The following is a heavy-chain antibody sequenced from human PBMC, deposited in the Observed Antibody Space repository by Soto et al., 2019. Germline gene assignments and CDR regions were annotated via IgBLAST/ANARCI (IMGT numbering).Heavy chain of an antibody. CDR3: ARDPTSSYWYFDL. CDR2: IIPILGTP. D-gene: IGHD1-1*01. CDR1: EGTFRSHA. Sequence: QVQLVQSGAEVKKPGSSVKVSCKASEGTFRSHAINWVRQAPGQGLEWMGGIIPILGTPKYAQKLQGRVTITADESTSTAYMKLSSLRSEDTAVYYCARDPTSSYWYFDLWGRGTLVTVSS. V-gene: IGHV1-69*12. J-gene: IGHJ2*01.